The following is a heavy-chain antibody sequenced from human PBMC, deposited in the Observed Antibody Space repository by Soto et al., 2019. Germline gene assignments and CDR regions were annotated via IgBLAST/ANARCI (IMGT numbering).Heavy chain of an antibody. D-gene: IGHD1-26*01. CDR3: ARAIVGPTTTGWLDP. CDR2: ISAYNGNT. V-gene: IGHV1-18*04. CDR1: GYTFTSYG. J-gene: IGHJ5*02. Sequence: QVQLVQSGAEVKKPGASVKVSCKASGYTFTSYGISWVRQAPGQGLEWMGWISAYNGNTNYAQKLQGRVTITADESTSTAYMELSSLRFEDTAVYYCARAIVGPTTTGWLDPWGQGTLVTVSS.